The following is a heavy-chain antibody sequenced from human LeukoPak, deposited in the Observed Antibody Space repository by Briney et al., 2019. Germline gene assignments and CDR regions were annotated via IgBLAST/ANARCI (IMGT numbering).Heavy chain of an antibody. V-gene: IGHV3-48*03. Sequence: PGGSLRLSCAASGFTFSSYEMKWVRQAPGKGLEWVSYISSSGSTRYYADSVEGRFTISRDDAKNSLYLQMNSLRAEDTGFYYCARGEGHCSCWGQGTLVTVSS. CDR1: GFTFSSYE. J-gene: IGHJ4*02. D-gene: IGHD2-15*01. CDR2: ISSSGSTR. CDR3: ARGEGHCSC.